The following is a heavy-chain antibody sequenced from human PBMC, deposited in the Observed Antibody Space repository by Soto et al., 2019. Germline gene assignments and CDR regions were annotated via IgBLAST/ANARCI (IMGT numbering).Heavy chain of an antibody. V-gene: IGHV4-59*01. CDR3: ARDAGYSYNNWFDP. J-gene: IGHJ5*02. Sequence: SETLSLTCTVSGGSISSYYWSWIRQPPGKGLEWIGYIYYSGSTNYNPSLKSRVTISVDTSKNQFSLKLSSVTAADTAVYYCARDAGYSYNNWFDPWGQGTLVTVS. D-gene: IGHD5-18*01. CDR1: GGSISSYY. CDR2: IYYSGST.